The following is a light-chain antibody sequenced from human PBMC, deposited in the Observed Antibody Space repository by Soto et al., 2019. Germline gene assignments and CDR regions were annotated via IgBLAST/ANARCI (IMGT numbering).Light chain of an antibody. Sequence: EIVLTQSPGTLSLSPGERATLSCRASQSVSSSYLAWYQQKPGQAPRLLIYGASSRATGIPDRFSGSGSGTDFTLTISRVEPADFAVYYCQQYGSSHYTFGQGTKLEIK. CDR1: QSVSSSY. CDR3: QQYGSSHYT. V-gene: IGKV3-20*01. J-gene: IGKJ2*01. CDR2: GAS.